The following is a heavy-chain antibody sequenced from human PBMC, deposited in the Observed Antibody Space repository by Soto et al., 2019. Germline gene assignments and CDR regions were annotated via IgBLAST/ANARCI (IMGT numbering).Heavy chain of an antibody. J-gene: IGHJ4*02. Sequence: GGSLDPSCPFSGLSFSRYTWIWVHKAPGKGLEWVSSIGTSGSYIYDTDSVKGRFTISRDNTKDSLYLQMNSLRAEDTAIYYCARGSAFIGLDYWGQGTPVTVSS. CDR2: IGTSGSYI. CDR1: GLSFSRYT. D-gene: IGHD1-26*01. CDR3: ARGSAFIGLDY. V-gene: IGHV3-21*01.